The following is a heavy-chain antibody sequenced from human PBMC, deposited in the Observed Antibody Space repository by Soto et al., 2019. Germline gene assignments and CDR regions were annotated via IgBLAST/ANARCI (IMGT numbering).Heavy chain of an antibody. J-gene: IGHJ4*02. CDR2: FYSGGNT. Sequence: PGGSLRLSCAASGFTVTSNYMSWVRQAPGKGLEWVSVFYSGGNTFYADSVKGRFTISRHISDNTLYLQMNSLRTEDTAVYYCARGGRQYSGYDKGLFENWGQGTLVTVSS. CDR1: GFTVTSNY. V-gene: IGHV3-53*04. D-gene: IGHD5-12*01. CDR3: ARGGRQYSGYDKGLFEN.